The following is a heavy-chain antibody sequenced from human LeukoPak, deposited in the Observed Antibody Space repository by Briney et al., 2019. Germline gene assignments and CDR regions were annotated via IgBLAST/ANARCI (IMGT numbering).Heavy chain of an antibody. CDR3: ARDVSSSWYNWLDP. J-gene: IGHJ5*02. V-gene: IGHV3-74*03. CDR1: GFTFSSYW. D-gene: IGHD6-13*01. CDR2: IHSDGGST. Sequence: GGSLRLSCAASGFTFSSYWMHWVRQAPGKGLVWVSRIHSDGGSTTYADSVKGRFTISRDNAKNTFYLQMNSLRAEDTAVYYCARDVSSSWYNWLDPWGQGTLVTVSS.